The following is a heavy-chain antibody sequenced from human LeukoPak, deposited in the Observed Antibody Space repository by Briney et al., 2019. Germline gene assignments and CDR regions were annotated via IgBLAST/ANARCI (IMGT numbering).Heavy chain of an antibody. V-gene: IGHV3-30*02. J-gene: IGHJ6*02. CDR1: EFTFSSYG. Sequence: PGGSLRLSCAASEFTFSSYGMHWVRQAPGKGLEWVTFIRYDGSNKYYADSVKGRFTISRDNSKNTLYLQMNSLRPEDTAVYYCAKGLLNTVIVAEDNYGMDVWGQGTTVTVSS. CDR2: IRYDGSNK. CDR3: AKGLLNTVIVAEDNYGMDV. D-gene: IGHD3-22*01.